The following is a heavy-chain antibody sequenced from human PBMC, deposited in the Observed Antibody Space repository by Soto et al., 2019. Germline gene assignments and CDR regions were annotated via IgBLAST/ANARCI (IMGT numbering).Heavy chain of an antibody. CDR1: GGSISSSSYY. V-gene: IGHV4-39*07. CDR2: INHSGST. CDR3: ARGRGYEYIWGSYSPRYFDY. J-gene: IGHJ4*02. Sequence: SETLSLTCTVSGGSISSSSYYWSWIRQPPGKGLEWIGEINHSGSTNYNPSLKSRVTISVDTSKNQFSLKLSSVTAADTAVYYCARGRGYEYIWGSYSPRYFDYWGPGTLVNLSS. D-gene: IGHD3-16*01.